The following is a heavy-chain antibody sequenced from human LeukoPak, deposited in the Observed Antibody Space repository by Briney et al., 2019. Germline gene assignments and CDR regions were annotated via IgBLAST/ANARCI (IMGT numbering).Heavy chain of an antibody. J-gene: IGHJ4*02. V-gene: IGHV1-2*02. CDR1: GYTFTGYY. Sequence: ASVRVSCKTSGYTFTGYYMHWVRQAPGQGLEWMGWINPNSGGTSYAQKFQGRVTMTRDTSISTAYMELSRPRSDDTAVYYCARGGIVASTTASFDYWGQGTLVTVSS. CDR2: INPNSGGT. D-gene: IGHD5-12*01. CDR3: ARGGIVASTTASFDY.